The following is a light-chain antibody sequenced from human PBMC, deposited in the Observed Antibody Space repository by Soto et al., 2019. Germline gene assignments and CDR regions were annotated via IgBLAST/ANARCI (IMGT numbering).Light chain of an antibody. V-gene: IGKV1-5*03. CDR2: KAS. Sequence: DIPMTQSPSTLSASVGDRVTITCRASQSISDWLAWYQQKPGKAPKLLIYKASTLVNGVPSRFSGTGSETEFTLTLTSLQADDSATYYCQQYSGYSGVTFGGGTQVVIK. CDR1: QSISDW. CDR3: QQYSGYSGVT. J-gene: IGKJ4*01.